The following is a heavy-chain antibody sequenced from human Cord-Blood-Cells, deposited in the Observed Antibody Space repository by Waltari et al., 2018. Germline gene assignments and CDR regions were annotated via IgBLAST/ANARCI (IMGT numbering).Heavy chain of an antibody. J-gene: IGHJ3*02. V-gene: IGHV4-39*01. Sequence: QLQLQESGPGLVKPSETLSLTCTVSGGSISSSSYYWGWIRQPPGRGLEWIGSIYYRGSSYHTPALKHRVTISVGSSRIQLSLKLSSGTAADTAVYYCARLDYDILTGYPSGAFDIWGQGTMVTVSS. CDR1: GGSISSSSYY. D-gene: IGHD3-9*01. CDR3: ARLDYDILTGYPSGAFDI. CDR2: IYYRGSS.